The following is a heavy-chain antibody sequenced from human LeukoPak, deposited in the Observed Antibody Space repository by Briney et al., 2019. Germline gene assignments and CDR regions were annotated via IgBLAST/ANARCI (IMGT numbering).Heavy chain of an antibody. CDR2: IRYDGSNK. Sequence: PGGSLRLSCAASGFTFSSYGMHWVRQAPGKGLEWVAFIRYDGSNKYYADSVKGRFTISRDNAKNSLYLQMNSLRAEDTAVYYCARDGSGSYYRSAWFDPWGQGTLVTVSS. J-gene: IGHJ5*02. CDR3: ARDGSGSYYRSAWFDP. CDR1: GFTFSSYG. D-gene: IGHD3-10*01. V-gene: IGHV3-30*02.